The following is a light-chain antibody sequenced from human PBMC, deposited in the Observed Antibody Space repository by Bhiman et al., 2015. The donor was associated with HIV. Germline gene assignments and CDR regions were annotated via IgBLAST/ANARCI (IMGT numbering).Light chain of an antibody. Sequence: QSALTQPASVSGSPGQSITISCTGTSSDVGGYNYVSWFQQHPGKAPKLMIYDVSNRPSGVSDHFSASKSGNTASLTISGLQAEDEADYYCSSYTISSTTVFGSGTKVTVL. J-gene: IGLJ1*01. V-gene: IGLV2-14*03. CDR2: DVS. CDR1: SSDVGGYNY. CDR3: SSYTISSTTV.